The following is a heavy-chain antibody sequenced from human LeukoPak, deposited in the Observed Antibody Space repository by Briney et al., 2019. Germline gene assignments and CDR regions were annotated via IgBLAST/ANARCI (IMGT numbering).Heavy chain of an antibody. J-gene: IGHJ4*02. D-gene: IGHD6-19*01. CDR2: MNNDGSST. Sequence: QTGRSLRLSCAASGFTFSSYAMHWVRQAPGKGLVWVSRMNNDGSSTIYADSVKGRFTISRDNAKNTLYLQMNSLRAEDTAVYYCARADGSGWLTYWGQGTLVTVSS. CDR1: GFTFSSYA. CDR3: ARADGSGWLTY. V-gene: IGHV3-74*01.